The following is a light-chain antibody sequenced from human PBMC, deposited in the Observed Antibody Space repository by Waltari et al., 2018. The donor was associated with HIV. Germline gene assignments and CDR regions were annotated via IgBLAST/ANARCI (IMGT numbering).Light chain of an antibody. CDR1: TPNIGSNS. J-gene: IGLJ2*01. CDR2: RNN. Sequence: SVLTQPPSASGTPGPRVTISCSGSTPNIGSNSVFWYQHLPGAAPKPLIHRNNQRPSGVPDRFSGSTSGTSASLAISGLRSEDEAEYYCVVWDDTLRGVIFGGGTKVAVL. CDR3: VVWDDTLRGVI. V-gene: IGLV1-47*01.